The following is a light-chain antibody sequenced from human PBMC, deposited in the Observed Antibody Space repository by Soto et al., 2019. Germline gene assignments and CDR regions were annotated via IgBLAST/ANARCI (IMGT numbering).Light chain of an antibody. CDR2: RDS. J-gene: IGLJ2*01. V-gene: IGLV3-9*01. CDR1: NIGSKN. CDR3: QVWDSSTAVV. Sequence: SYELTQPLSLSVALGQTARITCGGNNIGSKNVHWYQQMPGQAPVLVIYRDSDRPSGIPERFSGSNSRNTATLTISRAQAGDEADYYCQVWDSSTAVVFGGGTKLTVL.